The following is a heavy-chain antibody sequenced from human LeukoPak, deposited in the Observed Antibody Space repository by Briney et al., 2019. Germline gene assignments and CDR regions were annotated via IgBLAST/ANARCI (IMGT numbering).Heavy chain of an antibody. D-gene: IGHD3-10*01. Sequence: GASVKVSCTASVYTFTIYGISWGWHAPGQGLEWMGWIGAYNGNTNYAQKLQGRVTMTTDTTTTTAYMELGSLRSDDTAVCYCARNGSYYGYAFDIWGHGTMVTVSS. CDR2: IGAYNGNT. CDR3: ARNGSYYGYAFDI. V-gene: IGHV1-18*01. CDR1: VYTFTIYG. J-gene: IGHJ3*02.